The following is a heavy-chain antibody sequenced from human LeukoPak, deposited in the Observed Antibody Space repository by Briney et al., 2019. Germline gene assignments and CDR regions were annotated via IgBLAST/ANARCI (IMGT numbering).Heavy chain of an antibody. CDR3: ALGTIDKDYYFGMDV. V-gene: IGHV3-11*01. CDR2: ISNSGSTV. J-gene: IGHJ6*02. Sequence: GGSLRLSCAASGFTFSDYYMTWLRQAPGKGLEWLSYISNSGSTVFYADSVKGRFTVSRDNAKRSLYLQIESLRDDDTAVYHCALGTIDKDYYFGMDVWGQGTTVTVSS. D-gene: IGHD2-8*01. CDR1: GFTFSDYY.